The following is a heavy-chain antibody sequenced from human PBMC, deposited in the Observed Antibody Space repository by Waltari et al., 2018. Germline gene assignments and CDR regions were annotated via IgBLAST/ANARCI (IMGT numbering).Heavy chain of an antibody. V-gene: IGHV3-15*01. CDR3: STDENSGNDASMDV. Sequence: EVQLVEAGGGLVKPGGSLRLSCAASGFPFSNAGMGWVRQGRGKGLEWVGRIKSKTDGGTTDYAAPVKGRFTISRDDSKNTLYLQMNSLKTEDTAVYYCSTDENSGNDASMDVWGQGTTVTVSS. CDR2: IKSKTDGGTT. CDR1: GFPFSNAG. D-gene: IGHD1-26*01. J-gene: IGHJ6*02.